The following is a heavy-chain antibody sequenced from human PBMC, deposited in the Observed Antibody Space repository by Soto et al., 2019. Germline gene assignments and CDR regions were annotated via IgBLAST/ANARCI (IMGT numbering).Heavy chain of an antibody. CDR1: GFTFSSYG. CDR2: IWYDGSNK. V-gene: IGHV3-33*01. Sequence: QVQLVESGGGVVQPGRSLRLSCAASGFTFSSYGMHWVRQAPGKGLEWVAVIWYDGSNKYYADSVKGRFTISRDNSKNTLYLQMNSMRAEDTAVYYCARVIAARTIGAALFDYWGQGTLVTVSS. CDR3: ARVIAARTIGAALFDY. J-gene: IGHJ4*02. D-gene: IGHD6-6*01.